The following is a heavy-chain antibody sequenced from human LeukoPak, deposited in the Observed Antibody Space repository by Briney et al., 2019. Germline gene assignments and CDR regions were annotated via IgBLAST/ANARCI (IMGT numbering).Heavy chain of an antibody. CDR2: IYYSGST. CDR1: GGSISSYY. D-gene: IGHD3-22*01. V-gene: IGHV4-59*01. J-gene: IGHJ6*02. CDR3: ARLEYYYDSSGSGYYGMDV. Sequence: SETLFLTCTVSGGSISSYYWSWIRQPPGKGLEWIGYIYYSGSTNYNPSLKSRVTISVDTSKNQFSLKLSSVTAADTAVYYCARLEYYYDSSGSGYYGMDVWGQGTTVTVSS.